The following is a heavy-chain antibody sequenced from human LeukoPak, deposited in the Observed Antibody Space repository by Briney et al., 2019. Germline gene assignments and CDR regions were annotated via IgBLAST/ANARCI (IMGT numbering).Heavy chain of an antibody. Sequence: GGSLRLSCAASGFTFSNAWMNWVRQAPGKGLEWVGRIKSKTDGGTTDYAAPVKGRFTISRDDSKNTLYLQMNSLKTEDTAVYYCAKARHQKYSYSDYWGQGTLVTVSS. J-gene: IGHJ4*02. CDR1: GFTFSNAW. CDR3: AKARHQKYSYSDY. D-gene: IGHD5-18*01. CDR2: IKSKTDGGTT. V-gene: IGHV3-15*07.